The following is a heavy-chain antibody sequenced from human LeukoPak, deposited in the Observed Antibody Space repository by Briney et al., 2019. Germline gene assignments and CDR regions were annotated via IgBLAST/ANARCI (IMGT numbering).Heavy chain of an antibody. J-gene: IGHJ5*02. D-gene: IGHD1-26*01. CDR2: IYSGGST. V-gene: IGHV3-23*03. CDR1: GFTFGDYA. CDR3: AKDLSGSYLNWFDP. Sequence: PGGSLRLSCTASGFTFGDYAMSWFRQAPGKGLEWVSVIYSGGSTYYADSVKGRFTISRDNSKNTLYLQMNSLRAEDTAVYYCAKDLSGSYLNWFDPWGQGTLVTVSS.